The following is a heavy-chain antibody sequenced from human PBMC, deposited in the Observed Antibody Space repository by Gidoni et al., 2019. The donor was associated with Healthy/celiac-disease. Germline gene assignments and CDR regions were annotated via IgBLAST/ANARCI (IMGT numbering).Heavy chain of an antibody. V-gene: IGHV4-34*01. Sequence: NYSPPLKSRVTISVDTSNNQFSLKLSSVTAADTAVYYCGFRPGYSSGWYRIDYWGQGTLVTVSS. J-gene: IGHJ4*02. CDR3: GFRPGYSSGWYRIDY. D-gene: IGHD6-19*01.